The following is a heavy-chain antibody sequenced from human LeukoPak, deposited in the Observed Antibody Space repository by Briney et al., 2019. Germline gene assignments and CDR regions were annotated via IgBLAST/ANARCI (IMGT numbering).Heavy chain of an antibody. CDR2: INPSGGST. CDR3: ARDLFSSGYYYGMDV. J-gene: IGHJ6*02. V-gene: IGHV1-46*01. D-gene: IGHD3-10*01. Sequence: ASVKVSCKASGYTFTSYYMHWVRQAPGQGLEWMGIINPSGGSTSYAQKFQGRVTMTRDTSTCTVYMELSSLRSEDTAVYYCARDLFSSGYYYGMDVWGQGTTVTVSS. CDR1: GYTFTSYY.